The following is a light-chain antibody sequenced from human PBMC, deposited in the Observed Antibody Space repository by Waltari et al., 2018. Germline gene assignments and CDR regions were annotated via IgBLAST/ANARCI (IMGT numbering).Light chain of an antibody. Sequence: DIQMTQSPSSLSASVGDRVTITCRASQSISSYLNWYQQKPGKAPKLLIYAASSLQSGVPSRFSGSGSGTDFTLTISSLQAEDVAVYYCQQYYIAPHTFGGGTKVEVK. V-gene: IGKV1-39*01. CDR2: AAS. CDR3: QQYYIAPHT. J-gene: IGKJ4*01. CDR1: QSISSY.